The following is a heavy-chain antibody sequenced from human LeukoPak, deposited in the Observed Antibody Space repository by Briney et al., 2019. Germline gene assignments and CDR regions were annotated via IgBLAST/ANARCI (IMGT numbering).Heavy chain of an antibody. J-gene: IGHJ4*01. V-gene: IGHV3-23*01. CDR3: AKWQYYGSGDDY. Sequence: RGSRRLSCAGSGFTFSTYGMSWVRQAPNKGLEWLSTISGSGDSTYYADSVKGRFTISRDNSKNTLFLQMNSLRAEDTAIYYCAKWQYYGSGDDYWGHGKLVTVSS. CDR2: ISGSGDST. D-gene: IGHD3-10*01. CDR1: GFTFSTYG.